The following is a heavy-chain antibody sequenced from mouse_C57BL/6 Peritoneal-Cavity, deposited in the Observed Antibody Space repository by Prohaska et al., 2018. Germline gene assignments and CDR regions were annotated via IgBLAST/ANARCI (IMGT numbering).Heavy chain of an antibody. D-gene: IGHD1-1*01. CDR2: INPNNGVT. CDR3: ARLGYGSSLFDY. J-gene: IGHJ2*01. Sequence: HGKSLEWTGDINPNNGVTSYNQKFKGKATVTVDKSSSTVYMELRSLTSEDSAVYYCARLGYGSSLFDYRVQGTTLTVSS. V-gene: IGHV1-26*01.